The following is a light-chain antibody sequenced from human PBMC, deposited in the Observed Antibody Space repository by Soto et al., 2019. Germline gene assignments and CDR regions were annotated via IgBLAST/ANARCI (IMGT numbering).Light chain of an antibody. CDR2: DVS. V-gene: IGLV2-14*01. Sequence: SVLTQPASVSGSPGQSITISCTGTSSDVGAYNYVSWYQQYPGKAPKLIIYDVSARPSGISNRFSGSKSGNTASLTISGLQAEDEADYYCSSYASSSTLGVVFGGGTKLTVL. CDR3: SSYASSSTLGVV. CDR1: SSDVGAYNY. J-gene: IGLJ2*01.